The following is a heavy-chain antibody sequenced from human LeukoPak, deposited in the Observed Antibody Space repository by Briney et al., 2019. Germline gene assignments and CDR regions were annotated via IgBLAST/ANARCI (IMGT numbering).Heavy chain of an antibody. D-gene: IGHD6-19*01. J-gene: IGHJ4*02. CDR3: AGIDQTTGWSFDY. CDR1: GGSISSYY. Sequence: SGTLSLTCIVSGGSISSYYWSWIRQPAGKGLEWIGQIHTSGSTNYNPSLKSRVAMSVDTSKNQFSLELRSVTAADTAVYYCAGIDQTTGWSFDYWGQGALVTVSS. V-gene: IGHV4-4*07. CDR2: IHTSGST.